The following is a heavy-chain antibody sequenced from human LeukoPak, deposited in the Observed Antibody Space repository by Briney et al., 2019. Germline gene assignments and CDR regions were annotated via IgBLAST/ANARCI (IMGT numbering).Heavy chain of an antibody. CDR3: ARDAIAAAGAGA. CDR2: INPNSGDT. CDR1: GYTFTDYS. V-gene: IGHV1-2*02. Sequence: ASVKVSCKASGYTFTDYSMHWVRHAPGQGLEWMGWINPNSGDTDYAQKFQGRVTMTRDTSISTAYLEVSRLTSDDTAVYFCARDAIAAAGAGAWGQGTLVTVSS. D-gene: IGHD6-13*01. J-gene: IGHJ4*02.